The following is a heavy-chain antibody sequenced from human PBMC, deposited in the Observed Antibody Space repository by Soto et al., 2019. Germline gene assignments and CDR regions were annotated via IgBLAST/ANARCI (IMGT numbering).Heavy chain of an antibody. V-gene: IGHV3-64*01. J-gene: IGHJ6*03. CDR2: ISSNGGST. CDR3: ARDPRFWSGYPFPYYYYYMDV. Sequence: EVQLVESGGGLVQPGGSLRLSCAASGFTFSSYAMHWVRQAPGKGLEYVSAISSNGGSTYYANSVKGRFTISRDNSKNTLYLQMGSLRAEDMAVYYCARDPRFWSGYPFPYYYYYMDVWGKGTTVTVSS. CDR1: GFTFSSYA. D-gene: IGHD3-3*01.